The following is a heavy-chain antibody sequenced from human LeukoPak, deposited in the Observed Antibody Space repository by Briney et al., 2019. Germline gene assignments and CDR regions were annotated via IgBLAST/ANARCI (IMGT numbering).Heavy chain of an antibody. CDR2: INGDGSTS. CDR3: ARDEPTVTTGPPVGS. Sequence: PGGSLRLSCAASGFTFYSYWMHCVRQAPGKGLEWVSCINGDGSTSNYADSVKGRFTISRDNTKNTLYLQMNSLRAEDTAIYYCARDEPTVTTGPPVGSWGQGNLVTVSS. J-gene: IGHJ4*02. CDR1: GFTFYSYW. D-gene: IGHD4-17*01. V-gene: IGHV3-74*01.